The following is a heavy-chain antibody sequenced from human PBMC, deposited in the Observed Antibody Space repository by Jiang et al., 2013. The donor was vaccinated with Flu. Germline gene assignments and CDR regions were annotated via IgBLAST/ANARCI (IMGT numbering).Heavy chain of an antibody. D-gene: IGHD2-8*02. J-gene: IGHJ4*02. Sequence: GLVKPSQTLSLTCTVSGGSISSGSYYWSWIRQPAGKGLEWIGRIYTSGSTNYNPSLKSRVTISVDTSKNQFSLKLSSVTAADTAVYYCARDRPTDLSLVLVRWDYFDYWGQGTLVTVSS. CDR3: ARDRPTDLSLVLVRWDYFDY. CDR2: IYTSGST. CDR1: GGSISSGSYY. V-gene: IGHV4-61*02.